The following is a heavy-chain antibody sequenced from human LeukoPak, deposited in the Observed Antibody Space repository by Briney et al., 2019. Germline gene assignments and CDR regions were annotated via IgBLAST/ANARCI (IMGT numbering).Heavy chain of an antibody. Sequence: SETLSLTCTVSGGSISSYYWSWIRQPPGKGLEWIGYIHSTESTIYNPSLKSRVTISVDTSKSQFSLKLSSVTAADTAVYYCVRDVYGDPFDYWGQGTLVTVSS. D-gene: IGHD4-17*01. CDR1: GGSISSYY. CDR2: IHSTEST. CDR3: VRDVYGDPFDY. V-gene: IGHV4-59*01. J-gene: IGHJ4*02.